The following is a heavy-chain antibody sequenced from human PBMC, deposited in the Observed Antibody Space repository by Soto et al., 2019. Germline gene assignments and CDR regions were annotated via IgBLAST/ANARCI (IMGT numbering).Heavy chain of an antibody. J-gene: IGHJ4*02. Sequence: QITLKESGPTLVKPTQTLTLTCTFSGFSLSTSGVGVGWIRQPPGNALEWLALIYWDDDKRCSPSLKSRLTIXKXTCXHQVVLAMTSMAPVDTATYYCARIAVAGTLGYFEYWGQGTLVTVSS. D-gene: IGHD6-19*01. CDR3: ARIAVAGTLGYFEY. V-gene: IGHV2-5*02. CDR1: GFSLSTSGVG. CDR2: IYWDDDK.